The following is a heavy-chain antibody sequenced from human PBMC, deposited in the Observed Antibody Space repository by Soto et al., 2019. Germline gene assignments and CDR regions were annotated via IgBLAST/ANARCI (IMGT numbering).Heavy chain of an antibody. Sequence: SETLSLTCSVSGAALNSGNYYWSWIRQVPGKGLEWIGHIYVTGAVDYNPSLRDRITISQDTSERQFSLNLRLVTAADTAVYYCARLRIATNNYKWFDPWGQGXLVTVSS. J-gene: IGHJ5*02. D-gene: IGHD2-21*01. CDR1: GAALNSGNYY. CDR2: IYVTGAV. V-gene: IGHV4-31*03. CDR3: ARLRIATNNYKWFDP.